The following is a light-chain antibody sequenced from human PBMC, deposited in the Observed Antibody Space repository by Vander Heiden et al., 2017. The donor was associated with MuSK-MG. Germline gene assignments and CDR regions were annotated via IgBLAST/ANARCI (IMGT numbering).Light chain of an antibody. J-gene: IGKJ1*01. CDR3: QQYGSSPET. V-gene: IGKV3-20*01. CDR1: QSVSSSY. CDR2: GAS. Sequence: EIVLTQSPGTLSLSPGERATLSCRASQSVSSSYLAWYQQKPGQAPRLLSDGASSRATGIPDRFSGSGSGTDFTLTISRLEPEDFAVYYCQQYGSSPETFGQGTKVEIK.